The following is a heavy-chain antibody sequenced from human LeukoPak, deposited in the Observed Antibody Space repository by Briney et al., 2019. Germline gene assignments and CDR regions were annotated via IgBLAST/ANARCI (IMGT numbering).Heavy chain of an antibody. V-gene: IGHV3-7*03. J-gene: IGHJ4*02. CDR2: IKQDGSEK. CDR1: GFTFSSYW. Sequence: GGSLRLSCAASGFTFSSYWMSWVRQAPGKGLEWVANIKQDGSEKYYVDSVKGRFAISRDNAKNSLYLQMNSLRAEDTAVYYCAKTEDDYVWGSYRYTPYFDYWGQGTLVTVSS. CDR3: AKTEDDYVWGSYRYTPYFDY. D-gene: IGHD3-16*02.